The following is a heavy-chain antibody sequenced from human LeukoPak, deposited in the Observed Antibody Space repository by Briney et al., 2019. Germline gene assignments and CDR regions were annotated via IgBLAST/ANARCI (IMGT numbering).Heavy chain of an antibody. CDR3: ARDSYDSSGYYVGYFDY. D-gene: IGHD3-22*01. J-gene: IGHJ4*02. Sequence: PGRSLRLSCAASGVTFSSYGMHWVRQGPGKGLGWVAVIWYDGSNKYYADSVKGRFTISRDNSKNTLYLQMNSLRAEDTAVYYCARDSYDSSGYYVGYFDYWGQGTLVTVSS. CDR2: IWYDGSNK. CDR1: GVTFSSYG. V-gene: IGHV3-33*01.